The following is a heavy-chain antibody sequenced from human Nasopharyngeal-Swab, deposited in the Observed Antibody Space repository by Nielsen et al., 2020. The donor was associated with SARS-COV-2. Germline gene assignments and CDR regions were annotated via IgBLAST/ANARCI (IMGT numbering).Heavy chain of an antibody. D-gene: IGHD3-3*01. J-gene: IGHJ6*02. CDR3: ARVGSAIFYYYGMDV. CDR2: MNPKSGDV. Sequence: ASVKVSCKSSGYTFSRNDINWVRQATGQGLEWMGWMNPKSGDVGYAQKVQGRVTMTTDTSTSTAYMEVWSLKSDDTAVYYCARVGSAIFYYYGMDVWGQGTTVTVSS. CDR1: GYTFSRND. V-gene: IGHV1-8*01.